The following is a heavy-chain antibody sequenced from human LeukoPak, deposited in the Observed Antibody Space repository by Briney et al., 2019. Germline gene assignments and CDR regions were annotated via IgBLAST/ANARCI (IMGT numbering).Heavy chain of an antibody. Sequence: GSSVKVSCKASGGTFSSYAISWVRQAPGQGLEWMGRIIPILGIANYAQKFQGRVTITADKSTSTAYMELSSLRSEDTAVYYCAIPTGYSSGWVYAFHIWGQGTMVTVSS. CDR2: IIPILGIA. V-gene: IGHV1-69*04. D-gene: IGHD6-19*01. CDR1: GGTFSSYA. J-gene: IGHJ3*02. CDR3: AIPTGYSSGWVYAFHI.